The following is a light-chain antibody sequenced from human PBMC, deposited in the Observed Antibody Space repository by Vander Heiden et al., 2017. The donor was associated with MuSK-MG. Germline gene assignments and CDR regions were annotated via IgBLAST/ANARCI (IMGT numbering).Light chain of an antibody. CDR3: QQSYRTPPT. CDR2: TTS. Sequence: ILMTQSPSSLSASLGDRVTITCRTSQSVTSYLNWYQHKPGKAPKVLIYTTSHLQSGVPSRFSGGGSATNFTLTISSLQPEDFATYYCQQSYRTPPTFGQGTKVEIK. CDR1: QSVTSY. J-gene: IGKJ1*01. V-gene: IGKV1-39*01.